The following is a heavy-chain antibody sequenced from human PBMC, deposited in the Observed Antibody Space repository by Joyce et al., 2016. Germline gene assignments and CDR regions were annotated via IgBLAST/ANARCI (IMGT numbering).Heavy chain of an antibody. Sequence: EVQLLESGGGLVQPAGSLRLSCAASGFTFSSYAMSWVRQAPGEGLEWVSVMSGSGGSIYDADSVKGRFTFSRDNSKNTLYLQMNSLRAEDTAVYYCAKVAEGSAVYFYYMDVWGKGTTVTVSS. V-gene: IGHV3-23*01. CDR2: MSGSGGSI. D-gene: IGHD6-6*01. CDR1: GFTFSSYA. J-gene: IGHJ6*03. CDR3: AKVAEGSAVYFYYMDV.